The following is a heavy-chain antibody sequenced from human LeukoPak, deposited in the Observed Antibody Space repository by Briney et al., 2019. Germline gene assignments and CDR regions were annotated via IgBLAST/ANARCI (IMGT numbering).Heavy chain of an antibody. D-gene: IGHD3-3*01. J-gene: IGHJ4*02. CDR3: ARDPGVVAFHYFDY. Sequence: GGSLRLSCAASGFTFSSHAMGWVRQAPGKGLEWGSGIGGLGGSTYYAGSVKGGFTISRDNSQNTLYLHMHSLRADDTAVYYCARDPGVVAFHYFDYWGQGSLVTVSS. CDR2: IGGLGGST. CDR1: GFTFSSHA. V-gene: IGHV3-23*01.